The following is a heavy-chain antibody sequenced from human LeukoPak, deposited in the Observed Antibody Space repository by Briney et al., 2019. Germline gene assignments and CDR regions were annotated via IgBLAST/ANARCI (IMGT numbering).Heavy chain of an antibody. CDR2: ISYDGSNK. D-gene: IGHD3-16*01. CDR1: GFTFSSYG. CDR3: ARDMNP. Sequence: PGGSLRLSCAASGFTFSSYGMHWVRQAPGKGLEWVAVISYDGSNKYYADSVKGRFTISRDNSKNTLYLQMNSLRAEDTAVYYCARDMNPWGQGTLVTVSS. J-gene: IGHJ5*02. V-gene: IGHV3-30*03.